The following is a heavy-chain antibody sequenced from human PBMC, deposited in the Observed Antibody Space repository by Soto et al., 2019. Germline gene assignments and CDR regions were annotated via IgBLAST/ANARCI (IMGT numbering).Heavy chain of an antibody. Sequence: EVQLLESWGDLVHPSGSLRLSCAASGFNFRGYTMSWVRQAPGKGLEWVSSIFGGGGRSTFYSASVKGRFTISRDDSQNTLFLQMNSVRGEDTAMYYCAKDFTPDSRWDIDYWGQGTLVTVS. CDR2: IFGGGGRST. D-gene: IGHD1-26*01. J-gene: IGHJ4*02. CDR1: GFNFRGYT. CDR3: AKDFTPDSRWDIDY. V-gene: IGHV3-23*01.